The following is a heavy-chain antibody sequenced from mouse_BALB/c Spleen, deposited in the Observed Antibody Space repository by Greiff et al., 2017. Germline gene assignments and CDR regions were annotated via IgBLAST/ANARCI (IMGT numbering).Heavy chain of an antibody. CDR3: ARWEDSSGLYYYAMDY. V-gene: IGHV1-77*01. D-gene: IGHD3-2*01. Sequence: QVQLKESGPELVKPGASVKMSCKASGYTFTDYVISWVKQRTGQGLEWIGEIYPGSGSTYYNEKFKGKATLTADKSSNTAYMQLSSLTSEDSAVYFCARWEDSSGLYYYAMDYWGQGTSVTVSS. J-gene: IGHJ4*01. CDR1: GYTFTDYV. CDR2: IYPGSGST.